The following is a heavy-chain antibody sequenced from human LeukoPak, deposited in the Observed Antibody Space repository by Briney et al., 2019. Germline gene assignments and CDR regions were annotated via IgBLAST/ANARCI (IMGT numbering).Heavy chain of an antibody. CDR1: GYTFTSYG. Sequence: ASVKVSCKASGYTFTSYGISWVRQAPGQGLEWMGWISACNGNTNYAQKLQGRVTMTTDASTSTAYMELRSLRSDDTAFYYCARDYSSGWYAFDYWGQGTLVTVSS. CDR3: ARDYSSGWYAFDY. J-gene: IGHJ4*02. V-gene: IGHV1-18*01. CDR2: ISACNGNT. D-gene: IGHD6-19*01.